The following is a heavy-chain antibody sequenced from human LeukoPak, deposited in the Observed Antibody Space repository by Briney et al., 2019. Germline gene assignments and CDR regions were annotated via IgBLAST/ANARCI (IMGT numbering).Heavy chain of an antibody. CDR3: AKGFRGRTMVRGVLFDY. CDR1: GFTFSSYA. J-gene: IGHJ4*02. CDR2: ISGSDGST. V-gene: IGHV3-23*01. D-gene: IGHD3-10*01. Sequence: PGGSLRLSCAASGFTFSSYAMSWVRQAPGKGLEWVSAISGSDGSTYYADSVKGRFTISRDNSKNTLYLQMNSLRAEDTAVYYCAKGFRGRTMVRGVLFDYWGQGTLVTVSS.